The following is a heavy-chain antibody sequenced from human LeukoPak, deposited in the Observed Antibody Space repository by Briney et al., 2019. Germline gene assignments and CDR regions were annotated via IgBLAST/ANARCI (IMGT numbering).Heavy chain of an antibody. Sequence: PSETLSLTCTVLGGFMSSYDWNWIRQPPGKGLEWIGYVYNSGSTNYNPSLKSRVSMFVDTSKNQFSLRLSSVTAADTAVYYCARLGSSSLDIWGQGTMVTVSS. D-gene: IGHD6-13*01. CDR1: GGFMSSYD. J-gene: IGHJ3*02. CDR3: ARLGSSSLDI. V-gene: IGHV4-59*01. CDR2: VYNSGST.